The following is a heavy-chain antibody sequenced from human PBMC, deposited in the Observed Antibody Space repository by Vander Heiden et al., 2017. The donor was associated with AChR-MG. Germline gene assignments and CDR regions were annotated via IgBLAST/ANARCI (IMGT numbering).Heavy chain of an antibody. Sequence: QVQLQQWGAGLLKPSETLSLTCAVYGGSFSGYYWSWIRQPPGKGLEGIGEINHSGSTNYNPSLKSRVTISVDTSKNQFSLKLSSVTAADTAVYYCARGQLGVVIIRRHAWFDPWGQGTLVTVSS. CDR3: ARGQLGVVIIRRHAWFDP. D-gene: IGHD3-3*01. CDR2: INHSGST. CDR1: GGSFSGYY. J-gene: IGHJ5*02. V-gene: IGHV4-34*01.